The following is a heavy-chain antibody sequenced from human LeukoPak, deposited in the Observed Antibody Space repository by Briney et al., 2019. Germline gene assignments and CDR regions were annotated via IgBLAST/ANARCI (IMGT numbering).Heavy chain of an antibody. Sequence: PSETLSLTCTVSGGSITSYYWSWIRQPAGKGLEWIGRIYTTGSTYYNHFLKSRVTMAVDTSKNQFSLRLSSVTAADTAVYYCARDGFYDSSGYYYNWVFDYWGQGTLVTVS. D-gene: IGHD3-22*01. V-gene: IGHV4-4*07. CDR2: IYTTGST. J-gene: IGHJ4*02. CDR3: ARDGFYDSSGYYYNWVFDY. CDR1: GGSITSYY.